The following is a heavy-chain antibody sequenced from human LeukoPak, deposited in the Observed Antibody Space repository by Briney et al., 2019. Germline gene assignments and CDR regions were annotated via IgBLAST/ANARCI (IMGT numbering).Heavy chain of an antibody. CDR3: ARGVYYDSSGYPPDFDY. CDR2: INSDGSST. CDR1: GFTFSSYW. Sequence: GGSLRLSCAASGFTFSSYWMHWVRQAPGKGLVWVSRINSDGSSTSYADSVKGRLTISRDNAKNTLYLQMNSLRAEDTAVYYCARGVYYDSSGYPPDFDYWGQGTLVTVSS. D-gene: IGHD3-22*01. V-gene: IGHV3-74*01. J-gene: IGHJ4*02.